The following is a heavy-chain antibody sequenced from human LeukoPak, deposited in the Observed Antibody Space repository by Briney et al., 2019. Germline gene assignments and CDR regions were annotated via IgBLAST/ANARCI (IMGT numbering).Heavy chain of an antibody. D-gene: IGHD1/OR15-1a*01. V-gene: IGHV4-34*01. CDR3: AGFTVGTMCNY. CDR1: GGSSSGYY. CDR2: INHSGST. J-gene: IGHJ4*02. Sequence: SETLSLTCAVYGGSSSGYYWSWIRQPPGKGLEWIGEINHSGSTNYNPSLKSRVTISVDTSKNQFSLKLSSVTAADTAVYYCAGFTVGTMCNYWGQGTLVTVSS.